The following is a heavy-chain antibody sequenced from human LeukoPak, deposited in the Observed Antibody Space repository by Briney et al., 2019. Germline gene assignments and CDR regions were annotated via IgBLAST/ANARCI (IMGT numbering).Heavy chain of an antibody. CDR2: IYYSGST. J-gene: IGHJ6*02. D-gene: IGHD3-10*01. Sequence: SETLSLTCTVSGGSISSYYWSWIRQPPGKGLEWIGYIYYSGSTNYNPSLKSRVTISVDTSKNQFSLKLSSVTAEDTAVYYCARLNYYGSGSYYYYYYYGMDVWGQGTTVTVSS. V-gene: IGHV4-59*01. CDR1: GGSISSYY. CDR3: ARLNYYGSGSYYYYYYYGMDV.